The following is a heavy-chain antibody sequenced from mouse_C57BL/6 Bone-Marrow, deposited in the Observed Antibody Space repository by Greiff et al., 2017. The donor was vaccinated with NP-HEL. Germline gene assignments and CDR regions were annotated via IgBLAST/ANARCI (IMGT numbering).Heavy chain of an antibody. J-gene: IGHJ4*01. CDR1: GFNIKDDY. CDR3: TTGGSSPYAMDY. Sequence: VQLQQSGAELVRPGASVKLSCTVSGFNIKDDYMHWVKQRPEQGLEWIGWIDPENGDTESASKFQGKATITADTSSNTAYLQLSSRTSEDTAVYYWTTGGSSPYAMDYWGQGTSVTVSS. D-gene: IGHD1-1*01. CDR2: IDPENGDT. V-gene: IGHV14-4*01.